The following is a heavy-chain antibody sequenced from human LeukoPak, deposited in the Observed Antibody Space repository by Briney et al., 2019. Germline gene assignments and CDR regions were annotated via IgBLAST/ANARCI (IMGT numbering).Heavy chain of an antibody. Sequence: GASVKVSCKASGYTFTRYAMHWVRQAPGQRLEWMGWINGGNGNTKYSQKFQDRVSITRDTSVSTASMELSSLESGDTAVYFCARSYSGYDAIFDFWGQGTLVTVSS. J-gene: IGHJ4*02. CDR1: GYTFTRYA. V-gene: IGHV1-3*01. CDR3: ARSYSGYDAIFDF. CDR2: INGGNGNT. D-gene: IGHD5-12*01.